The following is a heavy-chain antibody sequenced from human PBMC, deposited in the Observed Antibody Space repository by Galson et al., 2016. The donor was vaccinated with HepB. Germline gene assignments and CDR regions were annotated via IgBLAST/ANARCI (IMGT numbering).Heavy chain of an antibody. J-gene: IGHJ6*02. CDR2: ISSNGATI. D-gene: IGHD3-10*01. Sequence: SLRLSCAAPGFTFSSYTMNWVRQAPGTGLEWVSYISSNGATIHYADSVKGRLTLTRDNAKNSLYLQMNSLRDEDTAVYFCARVLFGSGSYWCLDVWGQGTTVTVSS. CDR1: GFTFSSYT. V-gene: IGHV3-48*02. CDR3: ARVLFGSGSYWCLDV.